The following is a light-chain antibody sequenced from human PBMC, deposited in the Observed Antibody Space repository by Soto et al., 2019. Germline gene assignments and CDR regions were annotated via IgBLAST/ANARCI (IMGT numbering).Light chain of an antibody. V-gene: IGLV7-46*01. Sequence: QAVVTQETSLTVSPGGTVTLTCGSSTGAVTSGHYPYWFQQKPGQAPRTLIYDTSNRHSWTPARFSGSLLGGKAALTLSGAQPEDEADYYCLLSYSAAHVIFGGGTKLTVL. CDR2: DTS. J-gene: IGLJ2*01. CDR1: TGAVTSGHY. CDR3: LLSYSAAHVI.